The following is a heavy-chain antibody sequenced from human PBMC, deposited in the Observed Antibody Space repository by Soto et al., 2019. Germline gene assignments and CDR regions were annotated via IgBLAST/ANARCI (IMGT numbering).Heavy chain of an antibody. CDR2: ISVSGSTT. CDR1: GFTFSSYA. CDR3: ARGGYYDSTGYAN. V-gene: IGHV3-23*01. Sequence: GGSLRLSCAASGFTFSSYAMSWVRQAPGKGLEWVSGISVSGSTTYYADSVKGRFTISRDNSKNTLYLQMSSLRAEDMAVYYCARGGYYDSTGYANWGQGTLVTVSS. J-gene: IGHJ4*02. D-gene: IGHD3-22*01.